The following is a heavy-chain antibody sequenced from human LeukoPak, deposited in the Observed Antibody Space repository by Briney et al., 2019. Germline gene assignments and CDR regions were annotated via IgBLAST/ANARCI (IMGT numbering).Heavy chain of an antibody. CDR3: AKGGSSGYYYEDY. V-gene: IGHV3-43*02. CDR1: GLTFAAYA. CDR2: ISGDGGST. D-gene: IGHD3-22*01. Sequence: TGGSLRLSCAASGLTFAAYAMDWVRQAPRKGLEWVSLISGDGGSTYYADSVKGRFTISRDNSKNSLYLQMNSLRTEDTALYYCAKGGSSGYYYEDYWGQGTLVTVSS. J-gene: IGHJ4*02.